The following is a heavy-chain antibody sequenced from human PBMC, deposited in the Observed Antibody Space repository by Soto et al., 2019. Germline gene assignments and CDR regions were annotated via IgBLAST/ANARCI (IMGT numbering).Heavy chain of an antibody. Sequence: GPSCRVSFRASGYTFITYFMHWVRQAPGQGLEWMGAINPSRGTTTYAQKFQDRVTMTRDTSASTVYMELSSLRSEDTAIYYCARSYISSSYWFDPWGQGTLVTVSS. CDR2: INPSRGTT. V-gene: IGHV1-46*03. CDR3: ARSYISSSYWFDP. J-gene: IGHJ5*02. CDR1: GYTFITYF. D-gene: IGHD6-6*01.